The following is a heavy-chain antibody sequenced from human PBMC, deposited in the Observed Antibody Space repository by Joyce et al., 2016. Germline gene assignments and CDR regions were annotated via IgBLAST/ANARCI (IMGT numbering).Heavy chain of an antibody. V-gene: IGHV3-30*03. CDR1: EFAFSSHA. Sequence: QVPLLESGGGVAQPGRSLRLSCAASEFAFSSHAMHWVRQGPGKGLEWVAVMSYDGSHQYYADSVRCRFTISRDNSQNTLYLQMNSLRVEDTAVYYCTRSSRTGYTAGWPDFDYWGQGTLVTVSS. CDR3: TRSSRTGYTAGWPDFDY. CDR2: MSYDGSHQ. D-gene: IGHD2-2*02. J-gene: IGHJ4*02.